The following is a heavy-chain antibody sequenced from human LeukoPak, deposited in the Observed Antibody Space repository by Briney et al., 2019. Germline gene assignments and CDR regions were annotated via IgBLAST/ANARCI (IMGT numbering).Heavy chain of an antibody. Sequence: SVKVSCKASGGTFSSYAISWVRQAPGQGLEGMGGIIPIFGTANYAQKFQGRVTITADKSTSTAYMELSSLRSEDTAVYYCARGHYYGSGSYLFDYWGQGTLVTVSS. CDR3: ARGHYYGSGSYLFDY. V-gene: IGHV1-69*06. D-gene: IGHD3-10*01. J-gene: IGHJ4*02. CDR1: GGTFSSYA. CDR2: IIPIFGTA.